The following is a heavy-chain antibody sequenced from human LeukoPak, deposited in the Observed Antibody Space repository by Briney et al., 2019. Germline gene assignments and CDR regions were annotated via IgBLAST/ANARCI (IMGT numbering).Heavy chain of an antibody. CDR2: IIPIFGTA. Sequence: SVKVSCKASGGTFSSYAISWVRQAPGQGLEWMGGIIPIFGTANYAQKFQGRVTITADESTSTAYMELSSLRSEDTAVYYCARGLPPNLPGIAAAGTLPVDYWGQGTLVTVSS. V-gene: IGHV1-69*13. CDR3: ARGLPPNLPGIAAAGTLPVDY. J-gene: IGHJ4*02. D-gene: IGHD6-13*01. CDR1: GGTFSSYA.